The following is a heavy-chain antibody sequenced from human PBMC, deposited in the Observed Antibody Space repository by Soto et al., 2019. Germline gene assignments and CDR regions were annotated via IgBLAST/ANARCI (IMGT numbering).Heavy chain of an antibody. V-gene: IGHV3-48*02. CDR2: ISSSSSTI. D-gene: IGHD1-26*01. Sequence: GGSLRLSCAASGFTFSSYSMNWVRQAPGKGLEWVSYISSSSSTIYYADSVKGRFTISRDNAKNSLYLQMNSLRDEDTAVYYCASSNLFYSATKINWDYWGQGTLVTVSS. CDR1: GFTFSSYS. J-gene: IGHJ4*02. CDR3: ASSNLFYSATKINWDY.